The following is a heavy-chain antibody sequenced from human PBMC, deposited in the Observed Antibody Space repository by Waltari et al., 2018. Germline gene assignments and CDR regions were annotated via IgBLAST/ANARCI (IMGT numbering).Heavy chain of an antibody. CDR2: IYHSGST. Sequence: QVQLQESGPGLVKPSETLSLTCAVSGYSISSGYYWGWIRQPPGKGLEWIGSIYHSGSTYYNPSLKSRVTISVDTSKNQFSLKLSSVTAADTAGYYCARKFYYYYYMDVWGKGTTVTVSS. CDR1: GYSISSGYY. J-gene: IGHJ6*03. V-gene: IGHV4-38-2*01. CDR3: ARKFYYYYYMDV.